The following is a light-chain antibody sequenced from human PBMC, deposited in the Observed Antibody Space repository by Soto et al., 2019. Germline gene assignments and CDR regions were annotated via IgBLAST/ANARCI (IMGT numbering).Light chain of an antibody. CDR1: QSVSSSY. Sequence: EIGLTQSPGTLSLSPGERATLSCRASQSVSSSYLAWYQQTPGQARSLLIYGASIWATGLTDRFSGSGSGTDFTLTISRLEPEDLAVYYCQHYGSSPRTFGQGTKVEIK. J-gene: IGKJ1*01. CDR3: QHYGSSPRT. V-gene: IGKV3-20*01. CDR2: GAS.